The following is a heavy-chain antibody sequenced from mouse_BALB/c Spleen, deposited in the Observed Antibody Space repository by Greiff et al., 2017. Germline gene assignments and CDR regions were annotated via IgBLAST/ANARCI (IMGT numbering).Heavy chain of an antibody. CDR1: GYAFSSYW. CDR2: IYPGDGDT. V-gene: IGHV1-80*01. J-gene: IGHJ2*01. CDR3: ARNYRYDGNYFDY. Sequence: QVQLKQSGAELVRPGSSVKISCKASGYAFSSYWMNWVKQRPGQGLEWIGQIYPGDGDTNYNGKFKGKATLTADKSSSTAYMQLSSLTSEDSAVYFCARNYRYDGNYFDYWGQGTTLTVSS. D-gene: IGHD2-14*01.